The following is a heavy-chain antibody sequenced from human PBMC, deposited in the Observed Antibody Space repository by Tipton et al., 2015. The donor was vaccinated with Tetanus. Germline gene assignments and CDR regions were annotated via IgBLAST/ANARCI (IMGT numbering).Heavy chain of an antibody. CDR1: GGSLFSGSFY. J-gene: IGHJ5*02. V-gene: IGHV4-39*01. Sequence: GLVKPSETLSLTCTVSGGSLFSGSFYWAWIRQPPGKGLEWIGNIYYNGNTYYLSSLESRVTISADTSKNQFSLSLRSVTAADTAVYYCARQADNWFDPWGQGTLVTVSS. CDR3: ARQADNWFDP. D-gene: IGHD2-15*01. CDR2: IYYNGNT.